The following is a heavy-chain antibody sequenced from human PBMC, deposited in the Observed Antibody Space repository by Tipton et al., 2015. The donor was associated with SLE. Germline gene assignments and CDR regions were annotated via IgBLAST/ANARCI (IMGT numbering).Heavy chain of an antibody. Sequence: TLSLTCTVSGSSISTYYWSWIRQPPGKGLEWIGYIYYSGSTNYNPSLKSRVTISVDTSKNQFSLRLNSVTAADTAVYYCARGISYGDWFDYWGQGTLVTVSS. J-gene: IGHJ4*02. CDR2: IYYSGST. V-gene: IGHV4-59*01. D-gene: IGHD4-17*01. CDR3: ARGISYGDWFDY. CDR1: GSSISTYY.